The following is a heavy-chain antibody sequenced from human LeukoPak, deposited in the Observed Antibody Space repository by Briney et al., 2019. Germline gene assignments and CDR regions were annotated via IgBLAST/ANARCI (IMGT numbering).Heavy chain of an antibody. CDR1: GYSFTSYW. CDR2: IYPGDSDT. V-gene: IGHV5-51*01. D-gene: IGHD2-2*01. J-gene: IGHJ3*02. Sequence: GESLKISCKGSGYSFTSYWIGWVRQMPGKGLEWMGIIYPGDSDTRYSPSFQGQVTISADKSISTAYLQWSSLKASDTAMYYCARIVPAAHDAFDIWGQGTMVTVSS. CDR3: ARIVPAAHDAFDI.